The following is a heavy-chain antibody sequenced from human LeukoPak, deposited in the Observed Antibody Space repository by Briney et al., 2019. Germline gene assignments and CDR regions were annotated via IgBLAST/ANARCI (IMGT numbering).Heavy chain of an antibody. J-gene: IGHJ4*02. CDR2: ISAYDGNT. V-gene: IGHV1-18*01. CDR1: GYTFTSYG. CDR3: ARMGDYHLVSFFDY. D-gene: IGHD3-16*01. Sequence: GASVKVSCKSSGYTFTSYGFSWVRQAPGQGLEWMGWISAYDGNTNYAQKLQGRVTMTTDTSTSTVYIELTSLRSDDTAVYYCARMGDYHLVSFFDYWGQGTLVTVSS.